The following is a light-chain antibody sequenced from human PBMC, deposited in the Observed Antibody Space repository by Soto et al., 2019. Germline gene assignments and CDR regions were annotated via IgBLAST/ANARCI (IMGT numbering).Light chain of an antibody. CDR3: QQYKYWPLA. V-gene: IGKV3-11*01. J-gene: IGKJ4*01. CDR1: QSVSSY. Sequence: EIVLTQSPATLSLSPGERATLSCRASQSVSSYLAWYQQKPGQAPRLLIYDASDRATGIPARFSGSGSGTEFTLTISSLQSEDFAIYYCQQYKYWPLAFGGGTKVDIK. CDR2: DAS.